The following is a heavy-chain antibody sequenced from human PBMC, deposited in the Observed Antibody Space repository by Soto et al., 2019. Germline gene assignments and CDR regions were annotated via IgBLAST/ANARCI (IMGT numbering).Heavy chain of an antibody. V-gene: IGHV5-51*01. J-gene: IGHJ6*02. CDR2: IYPGDSDT. CDR1: GYSFTSYW. Sequence: PGEALKISCKGSGYSFTSYWIGWVRQMPGKGLEWMGIIYPGDSDTRYSPSFQGQVTISADKSISTAYLQWSSLKASDTAMYYCPRTAAAGKYYYGVAVWGQGTTVTVSS. CDR3: PRTAAAGKYYYGVAV. D-gene: IGHD6-13*01.